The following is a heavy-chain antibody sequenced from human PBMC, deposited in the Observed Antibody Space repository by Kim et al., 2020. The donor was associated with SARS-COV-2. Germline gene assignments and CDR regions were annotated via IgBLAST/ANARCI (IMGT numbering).Heavy chain of an antibody. CDR1: GINFSYYY. Sequence: GGSLRLSCAASGINFSYYYMSWIRQAPGKGLEWVSYISSSGSYTKCADSLKGRFTISRDNAEKSLYLEMNSLRPEDTAVYYCVRGAVGASSWYYFDFWG. D-gene: IGHD6-13*01. J-gene: IGHJ4*01. V-gene: IGHV3-11*05. CDR2: ISSSGSYT. CDR3: VRGAVGASSWYYFDF.